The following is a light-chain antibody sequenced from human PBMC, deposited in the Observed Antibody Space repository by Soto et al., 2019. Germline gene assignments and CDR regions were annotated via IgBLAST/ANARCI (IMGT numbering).Light chain of an antibody. CDR2: DAS. CDR1: LDIANY. Sequence: DIQMTQSPSSLSASVGDRVTITCQASLDIANYLNWYQQKPGEAPKLVIYDASILETGVPSRFRRSGSGTDFTFAINSLQPEDVATYYGQHYHNLPIYSFGPGTRLEIK. CDR3: QHYHNLPIYS. J-gene: IGKJ2*01. V-gene: IGKV1-33*01.